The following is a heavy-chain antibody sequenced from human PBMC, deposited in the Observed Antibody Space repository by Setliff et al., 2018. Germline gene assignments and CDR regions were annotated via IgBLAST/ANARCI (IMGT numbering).Heavy chain of an antibody. CDR1: GGTFSSYA. CDR2: INPIFGTA. V-gene: IGHV1-69*06. D-gene: IGHD2-2*01. CDR3: ARDASLYCSSTSCSPHWFDP. J-gene: IGHJ5*02. Sequence: SVKVSCKASGGTFSSYAISWVRQAPGQGLEWMGRINPIFGTANYAQKFQGRVTITADKPTRTAYTELRSLRSDDTAVYYCARDASLYCSSTSCSPHWFDPWGQGTLVTAPQ.